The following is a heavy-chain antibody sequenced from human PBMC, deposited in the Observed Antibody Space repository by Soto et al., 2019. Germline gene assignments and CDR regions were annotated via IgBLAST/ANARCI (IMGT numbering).Heavy chain of an antibody. Sequence: EVQLVESGGGLVIPGGSPRLSCAASGCTVSNAWLSWVRQAPGKGLEWVGRIKSKTDGGTTDYTAPVKGRFTISRDDSKNTLYLQMNSLKIEDTAVYYCTTGSTSTKNYWGQGTLVTVSS. D-gene: IGHD6-6*01. CDR1: GCTVSNAW. CDR3: TTGSTSTKNY. CDR2: IKSKTDGGTT. J-gene: IGHJ4*02. V-gene: IGHV3-15*01.